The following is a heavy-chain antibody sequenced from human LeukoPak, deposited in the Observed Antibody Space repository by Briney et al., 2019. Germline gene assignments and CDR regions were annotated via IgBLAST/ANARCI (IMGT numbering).Heavy chain of an antibody. J-gene: IGHJ3*01. D-gene: IGHD6-19*01. Sequence: SETLSLTCSVSDGSINTISDYWGWVRQPPGKGLEWIGSVYYTGSTYYNAPFKSRVTISIDTSKNQSSLSLSAVTAADTAMYYCAREDAVSSDDAFDLWGQGTMVTVS. CDR2: VYYTGST. CDR1: DGSINTISDY. CDR3: AREDAVSSDDAFDL. V-gene: IGHV4-39*07.